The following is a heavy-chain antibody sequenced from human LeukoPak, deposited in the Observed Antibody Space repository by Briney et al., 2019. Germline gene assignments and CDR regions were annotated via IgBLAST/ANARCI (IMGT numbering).Heavy chain of an antibody. J-gene: IGHJ5*02. D-gene: IGHD4-17*01. Sequence: SETLSLTCTVSGGSISSYYWSWIRQPPGKGLEWIGYIYYSGSTNYNPSLKSRVTISIDTSKNQFSLKLSSVTAADTAVYYCARVPHFGDYGWFDPWGQGTLVTVSS. CDR2: IYYSGST. CDR1: GGSISSYY. CDR3: ARVPHFGDYGWFDP. V-gene: IGHV4-59*01.